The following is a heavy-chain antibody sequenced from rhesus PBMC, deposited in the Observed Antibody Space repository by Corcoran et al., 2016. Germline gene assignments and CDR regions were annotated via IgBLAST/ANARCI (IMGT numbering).Heavy chain of an antibody. Sequence: EVQLVESGGGLVQPGGSLRLSCVASGFTFSDYWMAWVRQPTGKGLEWVSGIRQQRGSSTDYLDPVKGRFTISRDNAKNTLCIQRNSLRAEDTAVYYCARHAIGGLVYGWDSWGQGVVVTVSS. J-gene: IGHJ6*01. CDR2: IRQQRGSST. CDR3: ARHAIGGLVYGWDS. V-gene: IGHV3-37*01. CDR1: GFTFSDYW. D-gene: IGHD3-3*01.